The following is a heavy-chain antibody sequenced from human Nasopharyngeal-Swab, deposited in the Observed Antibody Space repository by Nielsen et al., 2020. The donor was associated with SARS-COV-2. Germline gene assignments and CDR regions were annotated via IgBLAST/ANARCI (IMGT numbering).Heavy chain of an antibody. D-gene: IGHD4-17*01. CDR2: LSGSGGNT. J-gene: IGHJ5*02. CDR1: GFTFSSYA. Sequence: GESLKISCAASGFTFSSYAMSWVRQAPGKGLEWVSALSGSGGNTYYADAVKGRFTISRDNSKNTLYLQMNSLRAEDTAVYYCAKVGNDYGDYWFDPWGQGTLVTFSS. V-gene: IGHV3-23*01. CDR3: AKVGNDYGDYWFDP.